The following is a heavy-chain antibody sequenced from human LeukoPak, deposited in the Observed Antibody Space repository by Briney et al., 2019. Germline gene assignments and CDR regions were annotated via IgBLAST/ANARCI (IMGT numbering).Heavy chain of an antibody. Sequence: GASVKVSCKASGYTFTSYGINWVRQAPGQGLEWMGWISAYNGNTNYAQKLQGRVTMTTDTSTSTAYMELRSLRSDDTAVYYCARDNLGYYYGSGNHFDYWGQGTLVTVSS. J-gene: IGHJ4*02. D-gene: IGHD3-10*01. CDR1: GYTFTSYG. CDR3: ARDNLGYYYGSGNHFDY. V-gene: IGHV1-18*01. CDR2: ISAYNGNT.